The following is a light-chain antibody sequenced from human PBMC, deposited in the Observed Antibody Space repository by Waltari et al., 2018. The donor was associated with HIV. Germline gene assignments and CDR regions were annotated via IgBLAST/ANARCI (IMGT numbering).Light chain of an antibody. CDR3: TSYTTSITYV. CDR2: EVG. V-gene: IGLV2-14*01. J-gene: IGLJ1*01. CDR1: SSDVGAYKF. Sequence: QSALTQPASVSGSPGQSITISCTGTSSDVGAYKFVSWYQQHPGQAPHLIIYEVGTRPSAVSNRVSASKSGNTASLTISGLQAEDEADYYCTSYTTSITYVFGTGTKVTVL.